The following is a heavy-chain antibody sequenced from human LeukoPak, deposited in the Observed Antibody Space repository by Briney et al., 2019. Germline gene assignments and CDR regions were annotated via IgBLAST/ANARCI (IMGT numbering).Heavy chain of an antibody. CDR3: AKNPHYYASSGYYYLSWFDP. CDR1: GFTFSSYA. Sequence: GVSLRLSCAASGFTFSSYAMSWVRQAPGKGLEWVSAISGSGGSTYYADSVKGRFTISRDNSKNTLYLQMNSLRAEDTAVYYCAKNPHYYASSGYYYLSWFDPWGQGTQVTVSS. V-gene: IGHV3-23*01. J-gene: IGHJ5*02. CDR2: ISGSGGST. D-gene: IGHD3-22*01.